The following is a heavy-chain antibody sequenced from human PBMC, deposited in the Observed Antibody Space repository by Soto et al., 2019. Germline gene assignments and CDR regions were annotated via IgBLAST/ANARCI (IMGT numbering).Heavy chain of an antibody. D-gene: IGHD5-12*01. CDR2: ITGSGGNT. J-gene: IGHJ4*02. CDR1: GFTFSSYA. V-gene: IGHV3-23*01. CDR3: AKANPQRWLQFVESFAVFPLDY. Sequence: EVQLLESGGGLVQPGGSLRLSCAASGFTFSSYALTWVRQAPGKGLEWVSSITGSGGNTYYADSVKGRFTISRENSNNTLYLQMNSLRAEDTALYYCAKANPQRWLQFVESFAVFPLDYWGQGTLVTVSS.